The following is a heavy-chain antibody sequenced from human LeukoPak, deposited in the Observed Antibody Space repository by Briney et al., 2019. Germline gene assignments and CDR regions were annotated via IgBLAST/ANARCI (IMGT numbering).Heavy chain of an antibody. CDR1: GFTFSSYG. Sequence: GGSLRLSCAASGFTFSSYGMHWVRQAPGKGLEWVAVIWYDGSNKYYADSVKGRFTISRDNSKNSLYLQMNSLRAEDTAVYYCARGAYYHEDWGQGTLVTVSS. J-gene: IGHJ4*02. CDR2: IWYDGSNK. D-gene: IGHD3-3*02. CDR3: ARGAYYHED. V-gene: IGHV3-33*01.